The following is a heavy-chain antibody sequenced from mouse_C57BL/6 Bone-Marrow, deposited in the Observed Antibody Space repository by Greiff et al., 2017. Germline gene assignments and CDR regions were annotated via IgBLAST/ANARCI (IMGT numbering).Heavy chain of an antibody. CDR1: GYTFTSYG. J-gene: IGHJ3*01. CDR2: IYPRSGNT. Sequence: VQRVESGAELARPGASVKLSCKASGYTFTSYGISWVKQRTGQGLEWIGEIYPRSGNTYYNEKFKGKATLTAEKSSGTAYMELRRLTSEDSADYGCARGYNYDGFAYWGQGTLVTVSA. D-gene: IGHD2-12*01. CDR3: ARGYNYDGFAY. V-gene: IGHV1-81*01.